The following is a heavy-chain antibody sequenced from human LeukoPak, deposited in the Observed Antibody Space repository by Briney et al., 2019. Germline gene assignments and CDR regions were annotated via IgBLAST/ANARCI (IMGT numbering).Heavy chain of an antibody. V-gene: IGHV3-30*02. Sequence: PGGSLRLSCAASGFTFSTYGMHWVRQAPGKGLEWVAFIRNDGTIKYYADSVKGRFIISRDNSKNTLYLQMNSLRAEDTAVYYCARGLYGDYTSGYYYGMDVWGQGTTVTVSS. CDR2: IRNDGTIK. CDR3: ARGLYGDYTSGYYYGMDV. CDR1: GFTFSTYG. D-gene: IGHD4-17*01. J-gene: IGHJ6*02.